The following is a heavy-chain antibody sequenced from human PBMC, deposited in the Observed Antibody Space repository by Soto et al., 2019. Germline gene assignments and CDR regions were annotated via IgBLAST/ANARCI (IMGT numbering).Heavy chain of an antibody. Sequence: PSETLSLTCTVSGGSASTYDLSWIRQPPGKGLEWIGYVYHRGSTNYNPSLKSRVTMSVDTSRNQVSLRLTSVTAADTAVYYCARHYRLSVRENWFDPWGQGTRVTVSS. CDR1: GGSASTYD. V-gene: IGHV4-59*08. J-gene: IGHJ5*02. D-gene: IGHD1-1*01. CDR2: VYHRGST. CDR3: ARHYRLSVRENWFDP.